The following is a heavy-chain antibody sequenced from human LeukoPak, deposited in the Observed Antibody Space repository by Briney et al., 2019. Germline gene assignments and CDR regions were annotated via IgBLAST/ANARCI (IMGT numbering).Heavy chain of an antibody. Sequence: GGSLRLSCAASGFTFDDYAMHWVRQAPGKGLEWVSGISWNSGSKGYADSVKGRFTISRDNAKNSLYLQMDSLRPDDTALYYCAKVVAGSGWSSFDYWGQGTLVTVSS. CDR1: GFTFDDYA. J-gene: IGHJ4*02. CDR3: AKVVAGSGWSSFDY. D-gene: IGHD6-19*01. V-gene: IGHV3-9*01. CDR2: ISWNSGSK.